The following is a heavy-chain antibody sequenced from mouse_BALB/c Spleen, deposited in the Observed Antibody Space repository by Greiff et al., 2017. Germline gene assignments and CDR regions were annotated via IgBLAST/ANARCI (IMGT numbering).Heavy chain of an antibody. D-gene: IGHD2-3*01. CDR1: GYSITSGYY. CDR3: ARDWDGYYFDY. J-gene: IGHJ2*01. Sequence: DVKLQESGPGLVKPSPSLSLTCSVTGYSITSGYYWNWIRQFPGNKLEWLGYISYDGSNHYNPSLKNRISITRETSKNQFFLNSNSVTTEDTATYYCARDWDGYYFDYWGQGTTLTGSS. CDR2: ISYDGSN. V-gene: IGHV3-6*02.